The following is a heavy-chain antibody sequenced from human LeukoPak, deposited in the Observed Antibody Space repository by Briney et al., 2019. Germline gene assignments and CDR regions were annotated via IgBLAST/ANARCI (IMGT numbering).Heavy chain of an antibody. CDR3: VRDWDHFDFDS. V-gene: IGHV3-74*01. Sequence: PGGSLRLSCAASGFTFSNYWMHWVRQAPGKGLAWVSRIKGDGSHTIYADSVKGRFTISRDNAKNTLYLQIKSLRAEDTAVYYCVRDWDHFDFDSWGQGTLVTVSS. CDR2: IKGDGSHT. J-gene: IGHJ5*01. D-gene: IGHD3-9*01. CDR1: GFTFSNYW.